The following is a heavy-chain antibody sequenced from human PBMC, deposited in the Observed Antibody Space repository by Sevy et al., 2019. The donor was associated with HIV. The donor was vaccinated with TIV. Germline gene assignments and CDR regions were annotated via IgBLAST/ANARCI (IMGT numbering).Heavy chain of an antibody. CDR1: GGTFSSYA. V-gene: IGHV1-69*13. Sequence: ASVKVSCKASGGTFSSYAISWVRQAPGQGLEWMGGIIPIFGTANYAQKFQGRVTITADESTSTAYMELSSLRSEDTAVYYCARDPEPYGGNSGVWFDPWGQGTLVTVSS. J-gene: IGHJ5*02. CDR2: IIPIFGTA. D-gene: IGHD2-21*02. CDR3: ARDPEPYGGNSGVWFDP.